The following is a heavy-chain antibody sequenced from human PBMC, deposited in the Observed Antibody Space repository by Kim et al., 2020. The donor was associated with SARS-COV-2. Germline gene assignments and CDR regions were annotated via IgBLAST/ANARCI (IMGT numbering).Heavy chain of an antibody. V-gene: IGHV4-34*01. J-gene: IGHJ6*02. CDR2: INHSGST. D-gene: IGHD5-18*01. Sequence: SETLSLTCAVYGGSFSGYYWSWIRQPPGKGLEWIGEINHSGSTNYNPSLKSRVTISVDTSKNQFSLKLSSVTAADTAVYYCARGGYSYGYAYYYYGMDVWGQGTTVTVSS. CDR3: ARGGYSYGYAYYYYGMDV. CDR1: GGSFSGYY.